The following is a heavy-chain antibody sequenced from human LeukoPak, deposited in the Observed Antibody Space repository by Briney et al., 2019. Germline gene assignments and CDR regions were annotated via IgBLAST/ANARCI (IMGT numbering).Heavy chain of an antibody. J-gene: IGHJ6*02. V-gene: IGHV3-7*04. CDR2: IKQDGSEK. CDR1: GFTFSTYW. D-gene: IGHD5-24*01. Sequence: GGSLRLSCAASGFTFSTYWMNWVRQAPGKGLEWVANIKQDGSEKYYVDSVKGRFTITRDNAENSLYLQMNSLRAEDTAVYYCAKVRGRGYNLYYYDMVVWGQGTTVTVSS. CDR3: AKVRGRGYNLYYYDMVV.